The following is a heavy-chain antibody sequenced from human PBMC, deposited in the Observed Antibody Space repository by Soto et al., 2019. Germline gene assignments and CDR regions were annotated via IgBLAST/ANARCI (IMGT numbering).Heavy chain of an antibody. D-gene: IGHD5-12*01. Sequence: SETLSLTCTVSGGSISSGDYYWSWIRQPPGKGLEWIGYIYYSGSTYYNPSLKSRVTISVDTSKNQFSLKLSSVTAADTALYYCARVGIHTGYSGYDCNFCLDYWGQGTLVTVSS. CDR1: GGSISSGDYY. V-gene: IGHV4-30-4*01. J-gene: IGHJ4*02. CDR2: IYYSGST. CDR3: ARVGIHTGYSGYDCNFCLDY.